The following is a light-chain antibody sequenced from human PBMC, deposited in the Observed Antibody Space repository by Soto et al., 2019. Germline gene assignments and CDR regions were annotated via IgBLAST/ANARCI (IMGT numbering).Light chain of an antibody. J-gene: IGKJ4*01. Sequence: EILMTQSPATLSVSPVDRATPACRASQSVDNDLAWYQQKPGQTPRLLIYDASTRATGIPARFSGSQSGTEFTLTISSLLSEDFAVYSCQQYNNWPLTFGGGTKVDIK. V-gene: IGKV3D-15*01. CDR1: QSVDND. CDR3: QQYNNWPLT. CDR2: DAS.